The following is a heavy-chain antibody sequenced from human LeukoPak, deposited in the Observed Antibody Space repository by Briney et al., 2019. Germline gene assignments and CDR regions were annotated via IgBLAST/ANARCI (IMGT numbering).Heavy chain of an antibody. CDR2: ISAYNGNT. CDR3: ARAYCSSTSCYVTFDY. J-gene: IGHJ4*02. Sequence: ASVKVSCKASGYTFTSYGISWVRQAPGQGLEWMGWISAYNGNTNYAQKFQGRVTMTTDTSTSTAYMELRSLRSDDTAVYYCARAYCSSTSCYVTFDYWGQGTLVTVSS. D-gene: IGHD2-2*01. V-gene: IGHV1-18*01. CDR1: GYTFTSYG.